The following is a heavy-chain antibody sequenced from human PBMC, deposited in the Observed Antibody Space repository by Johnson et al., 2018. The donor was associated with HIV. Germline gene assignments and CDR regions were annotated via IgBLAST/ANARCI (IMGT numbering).Heavy chain of an antibody. D-gene: IGHD6-13*01. CDR2: ISSSAITI. J-gene: IGHJ3*01. CDR1: GFTFDDYG. V-gene: IGHV3-23*04. Sequence: VQLVESGGGVVQPGRSLRLSCAASGFTFDDYGMTWVRQAPGKGLEWVSYISSSAITIYYADSVKGRFTISRDNSKNTLYLQMNSLRAEDTAVYYCAKGRYSSSWYLAGAFDVWGQGTMVSVSS. CDR3: AKGRYSSSWYLAGAFDV.